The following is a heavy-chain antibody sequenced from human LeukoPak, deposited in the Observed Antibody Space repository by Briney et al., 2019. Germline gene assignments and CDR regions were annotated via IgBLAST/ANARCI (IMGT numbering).Heavy chain of an antibody. CDR1: GFTFSSYA. CDR3: ARGSYGENVEHLDY. D-gene: IGHD1/OR15-1a*01. Sequence: GRSLRLSCAASGFTFSSYAMHWVRQAPGKGLEWVAVISYDGSNKYYADSVKGRFTISRDNSKNTLYLQMNCLRAEDTAVYYCARGSYGENVEHLDYWGQGTLVTVSS. V-gene: IGHV3-30-3*01. CDR2: ISYDGSNK. J-gene: IGHJ4*02.